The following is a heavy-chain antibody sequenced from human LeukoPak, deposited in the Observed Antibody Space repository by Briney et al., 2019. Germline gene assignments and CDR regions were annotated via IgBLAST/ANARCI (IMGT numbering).Heavy chain of an antibody. Sequence: GGSLRLSCAGSGFTFSSYAMSWVRQAPGKGLEWVSAISGSGGSTYYADSVKGRFTISRDNSKNTLYLQMNSLRAEDTAVYYCAKDEKWLRLTGITDYWGQGTLVTVSS. CDR3: AKDEKWLRLTGITDY. V-gene: IGHV3-23*01. CDR1: GFTFSSYA. CDR2: ISGSGGST. D-gene: IGHD5-12*01. J-gene: IGHJ4*02.